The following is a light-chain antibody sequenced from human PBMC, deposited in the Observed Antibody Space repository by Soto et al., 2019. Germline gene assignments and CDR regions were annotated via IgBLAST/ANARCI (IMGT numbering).Light chain of an antibody. V-gene: IGKV3-20*01. CDR1: QSLISSY. CDR2: ATS. CDR3: QQYADSPYS. J-gene: IGKJ2*01. Sequence: DSVLTQSPGTLSLSPGERATLSCRAIQSLISSYVVWYQQKPGQAPRLLIYATSSRASGIPARFSGSGSETDFTLTISRLEPADFAVYYCQQYADSPYSFGQGTKLEIK.